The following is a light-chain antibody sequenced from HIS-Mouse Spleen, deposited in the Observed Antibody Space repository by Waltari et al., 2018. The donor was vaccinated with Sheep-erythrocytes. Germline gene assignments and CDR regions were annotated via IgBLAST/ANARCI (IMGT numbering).Light chain of an antibody. Sequence: QSALTQPRSVSGSPGQSVTIPCTGTSSDVGGSTYVPWYQQHPGKAPKLMIYDVSKRPSGVPDRFSGSKSGNTASLTISGLQAEDEADYYCCSYAGSYNHVFATGTKVTVL. J-gene: IGLJ1*01. CDR3: CSYAGSYNHV. CDR2: DVS. CDR1: SSDVGGSTY. V-gene: IGLV2-11*01.